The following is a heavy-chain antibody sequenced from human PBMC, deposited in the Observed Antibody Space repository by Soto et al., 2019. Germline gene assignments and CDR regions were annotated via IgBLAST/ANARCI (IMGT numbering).Heavy chain of an antibody. D-gene: IGHD6-13*01. V-gene: IGHV1-69*12. J-gene: IGHJ6*02. CDR1: GGTFRSYA. CDR2: IIPMLGPA. CDR3: ARAVVVAAAVYQYSAMDA. Sequence: QVQLVQSGAEVKKPGSSVKVSCKASGGTFRSYAINWVRQAPGQGLEWMGRIIPMLGPANYAQKFQGRVTITADESTSTAYMELSRLRSEDTAMYYCARAVVVAAAVYQYSAMDAWGQGTTVTVSS.